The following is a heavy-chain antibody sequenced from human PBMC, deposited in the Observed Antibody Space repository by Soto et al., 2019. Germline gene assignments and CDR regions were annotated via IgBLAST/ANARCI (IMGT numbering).Heavy chain of an antibody. CDR3: ARVKKIRYCSSTSCYTDYYSYYGMAV. J-gene: IGHJ6*02. Sequence: SVKSSCKVARGTFISYSMSWLRQAPSEGLEWMGGIVPIFGTANYAQKFEGRVTITADESTSTAYMELSSLRYEDTAVYYCARVKKIRYCSSTSCYTDYYSYYGMAVWGQGTTVTVSS. D-gene: IGHD2-2*02. V-gene: IGHV1-69*13. CDR1: RGTFISYS. CDR2: IVPIFGTA.